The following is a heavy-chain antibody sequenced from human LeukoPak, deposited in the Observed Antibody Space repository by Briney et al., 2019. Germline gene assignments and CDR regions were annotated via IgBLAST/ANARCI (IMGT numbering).Heavy chain of an antibody. D-gene: IGHD1-26*01. V-gene: IGHV2-26*01. Sequence: SGPTLVNPTETLTLTCTVSGFSLSNARMGVSWIRQPPGKALEWLAHLFSNDEKFYSTSLKSRLAISKDTSKSQVVLTMTNMDPVDTVTYYCARIQAGHSGSNVWFDPWGQGTLVTVSS. CDR3: ARIQAGHSGSNVWFDP. CDR2: LFSNDEK. CDR1: GFSLSNARMG. J-gene: IGHJ5*02.